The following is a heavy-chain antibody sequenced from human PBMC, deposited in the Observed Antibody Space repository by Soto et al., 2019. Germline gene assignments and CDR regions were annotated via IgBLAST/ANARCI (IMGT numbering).Heavy chain of an antibody. J-gene: IGHJ4*02. D-gene: IGHD2-15*01. CDR1: GFTFSTSA. CDR2: ISYDGTNE. Sequence: HVQLVESGGGVVQPGRSLRLSCAASGFTFSTSAMHWVRQAPGKGLEWVAVISYDGTNEHYEDSVKGRFTVSRDNSRNTLSLQRNSLRPEDTAMYYWVDSVFSFDYWGQGSLVTVSS. V-gene: IGHV3-30*01. CDR3: VDSVFSFDY.